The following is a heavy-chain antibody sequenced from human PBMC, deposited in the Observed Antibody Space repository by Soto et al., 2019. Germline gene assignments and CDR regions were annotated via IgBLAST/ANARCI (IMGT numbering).Heavy chain of an antibody. Sequence: GGSLRLSCAASGFTFSSYWMHWVRQAPGKGLVWVSRINSDGSSTSYADSVKGRFTISRDNAKNTLYLQMNSLRAEDTAVYYCARDGIVVVPAARYLQGYYYYYYMDVWGKGTTVTVSS. D-gene: IGHD2-2*01. CDR3: ARDGIVVVPAARYLQGYYYYYYMDV. J-gene: IGHJ6*03. V-gene: IGHV3-74*01. CDR2: INSDGSST. CDR1: GFTFSSYW.